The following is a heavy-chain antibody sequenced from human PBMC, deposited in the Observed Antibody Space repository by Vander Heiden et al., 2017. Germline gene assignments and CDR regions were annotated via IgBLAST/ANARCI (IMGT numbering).Heavy chain of an antibody. J-gene: IGHJ4*02. CDR1: GFTFSSYS. CDR3: ASGEGGATTGFDY. Sequence: EVQLVESGGGLVQPGGSLRLSCAASGFTFSSYSMNWVRQAPGKGLEWVSYISSSSSTIYYADAVKGRFTISRDNAKNSLYLQMNSMRDEDTAVYYCASGEGGATTGFDYWGQGTLVTVSS. D-gene: IGHD1-26*01. V-gene: IGHV3-48*02. CDR2: ISSSSSTI.